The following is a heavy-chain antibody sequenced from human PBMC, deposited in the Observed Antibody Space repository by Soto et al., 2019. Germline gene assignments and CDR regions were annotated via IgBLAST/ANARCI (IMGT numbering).Heavy chain of an antibody. V-gene: IGHV3-33*01. CDR2: IWYDGSNK. J-gene: IGHJ6*02. Sequence: QVQLVESGGGVVQPGRSLRLSCAASGFTFSSYGMHWVRQAPGKGLEWVAVIWYDGSNKYYADSVKGRFTISRDNSKKPLYLQMNSLRAEDTAVYYCARDTGTAPDYYYYGMDVWGQGTTVTVSS. CDR1: GFTFSSYG. CDR3: ARDTGTAPDYYYYGMDV. D-gene: IGHD1-1*01.